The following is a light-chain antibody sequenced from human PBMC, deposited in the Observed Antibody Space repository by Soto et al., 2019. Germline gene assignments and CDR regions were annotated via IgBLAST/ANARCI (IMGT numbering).Light chain of an antibody. CDR2: SAS. V-gene: IGKV1-17*02. CDR1: QGIRDA. Sequence: DIQMTQSPSSLSASVGDRVTITCRASQGIRDALGWCQQKPGKAPQRLISSASSLESGVPSRFSGSGSGTDFTLTITNLQPEDFATYYCLQHHTYPLTFGGGPRWIS. J-gene: IGKJ4*01. CDR3: LQHHTYPLT.